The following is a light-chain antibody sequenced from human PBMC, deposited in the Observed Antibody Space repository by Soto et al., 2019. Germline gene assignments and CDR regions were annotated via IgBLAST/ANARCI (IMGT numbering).Light chain of an antibody. Sequence: EIVMTQSPATLSVPPGERATLSCRASQSVSSKLAWYQQKPGQAPRLLIYGASTRATGIPARFSGSGSGTEFTLTISSLQSEDFAVYYCQQYNNWPPVTFGGATKVEIK. CDR3: QQYNNWPPVT. CDR1: QSVSSK. CDR2: GAS. V-gene: IGKV3-15*01. J-gene: IGKJ4*01.